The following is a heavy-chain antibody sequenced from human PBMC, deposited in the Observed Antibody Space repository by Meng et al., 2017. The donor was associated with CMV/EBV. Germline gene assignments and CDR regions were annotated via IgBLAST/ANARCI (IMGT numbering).Heavy chain of an antibody. CDR3: ATNPIVVVPAAIS. D-gene: IGHD2-2*01. Sequence: AASRFNFSSYSMNWVRQAPGKGLEWVSSISSSSSYIYYADSVKGRFTISRDNAKNSLYLQMNSLRAEDTAVYYCATNPIVVVPAAISWGQGTLVTVSS. V-gene: IGHV3-21*01. CDR1: RFNFSSYS. J-gene: IGHJ4*02. CDR2: ISSSSSYI.